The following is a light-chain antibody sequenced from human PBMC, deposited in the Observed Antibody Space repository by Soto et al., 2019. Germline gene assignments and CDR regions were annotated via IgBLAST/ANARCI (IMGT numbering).Light chain of an antibody. J-gene: IGLJ2*01. CDR2: GNS. CDR3: QSYDSSLSAVV. CDR1: SSNIGAGYD. Sequence: QPVLTQPPSVSGAPGQGVTMSCTGNSSNIGAGYDVHWYQQFPATAPRVIIYGNSNRPSGVPDRISGSKSGTSASLAITGLQAEDEADYYCQSYDSSLSAVVFGGGTKLTVL. V-gene: IGLV1-40*01.